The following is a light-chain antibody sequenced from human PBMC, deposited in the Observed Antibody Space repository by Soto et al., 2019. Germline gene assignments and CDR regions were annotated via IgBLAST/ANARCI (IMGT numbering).Light chain of an antibody. J-gene: IGLJ1*01. CDR3: AAWDDSLKV. CDR2: DVN. V-gene: IGLV2-11*01. CDR1: SSDVGGYNY. Sequence: QSVLTQPHSVSGSPGQSVAISCSGTSSDVGGYNYVSWYQQHPGKAPKLIIFDVNKRPSGVPDRFSGSKSGSTASLTISGLQAEDEADYYCAAWDDSLKVFGTGTKVTVL.